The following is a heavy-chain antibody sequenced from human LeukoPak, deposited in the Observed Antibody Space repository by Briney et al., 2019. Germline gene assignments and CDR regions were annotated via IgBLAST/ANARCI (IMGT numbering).Heavy chain of an antibody. CDR3: AGGGGIYCSRTSCDFTNWFDP. J-gene: IGHJ5*02. V-gene: IGHV1-8*01. Sequence: ASVKVSCKASGYTFTSYDINWVRQATGQGLEWMGWMYPNSGNTGYAQKFQVRVTMSRNTSMSTANMELSGLRSEYTAGYYCAGGGGIYCSRTSCDFTNWFDPWGQGTLVTVSS. CDR2: MYPNSGNT. CDR1: GYTFTSYD. D-gene: IGHD2-2*01.